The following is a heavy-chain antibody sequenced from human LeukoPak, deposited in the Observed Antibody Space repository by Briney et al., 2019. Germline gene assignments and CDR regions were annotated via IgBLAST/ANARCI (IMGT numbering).Heavy chain of an antibody. D-gene: IGHD6-13*01. CDR2: INHSGNT. J-gene: IGHJ4*02. Sequence: PSETLSLTCAVYGGSFSGYYWSWIRQPPGKGLEWIGEINHSGNTNYNPSLKSRVTISVDTSKNQFSLKLSSVTAADTAVYYCASESTAAGTPFDYWGQGTLVTVSS. CDR1: GGSFSGYY. CDR3: ASESTAAGTPFDY. V-gene: IGHV4-34*01.